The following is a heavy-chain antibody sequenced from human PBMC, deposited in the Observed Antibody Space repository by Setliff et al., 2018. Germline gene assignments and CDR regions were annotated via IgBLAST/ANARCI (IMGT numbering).Heavy chain of an antibody. J-gene: IGHJ4*02. CDR3: AGDPPGPHLVYTY. CDR1: GFTFTSYA. Sequence: PGGSLRLSCAASGFTFTSYAMNWVRQAPGKGLEWVSAISGSGDSTDYADSVKGRFTISRDNSKNTLYLQMNGLRAEDTAIYYCAGDPPGPHLVYTYWGQGALVTVSS. CDR2: ISGSGDST. V-gene: IGHV3-23*01. D-gene: IGHD3-16*01.